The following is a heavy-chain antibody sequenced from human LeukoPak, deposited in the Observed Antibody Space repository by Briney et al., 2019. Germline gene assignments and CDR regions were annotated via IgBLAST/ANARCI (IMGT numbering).Heavy chain of an antibody. CDR2: ISSSGSTI. CDR3: GREYPTTVTPYYYYGIDV. CDR1: GFTFSSYE. V-gene: IGHV3-48*03. D-gene: IGHD4-17*01. Sequence: GGSLRLSCAASGFTFSSYEMNWVRQAPGKGLEWVSYISSSGSTIYYADSVKGRFTISRDNAKNSLYLQMNSLRAEDKAVYYCGREYPTTVTPYYYYGIDVWGQGTTVTVSS. J-gene: IGHJ6*02.